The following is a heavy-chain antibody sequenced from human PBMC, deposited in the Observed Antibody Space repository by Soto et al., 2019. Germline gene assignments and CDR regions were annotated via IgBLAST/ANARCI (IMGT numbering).Heavy chain of an antibody. V-gene: IGHV4-30-2*01. CDR1: GASITSGAYS. CDR2: VSYIGST. Sequence: SETLSLTCALSGASITSGAYSWSWIRQPPGKGLEWIGYVSYIGSTYYNPSLKSRVTVSLDKSNNQFSLKLSAVTAADAAVYYCTRIHSCDGSHYSNYFDYWGQGALVTVSS. J-gene: IGHJ4*02. D-gene: IGHD2-15*01. CDR3: TRIHSCDGSHYSNYFDY.